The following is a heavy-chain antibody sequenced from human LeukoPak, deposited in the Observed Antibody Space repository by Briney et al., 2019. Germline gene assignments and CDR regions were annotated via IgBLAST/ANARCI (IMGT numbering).Heavy chain of an antibody. CDR2: ISANDGKA. D-gene: IGHD1-1*01. CDR3: ARELHVERDDY. V-gene: IGHV1-18*01. J-gene: IGHJ4*02. Sequence: ASVKVSCKASGFVFTSYGFTWVRQAPGQGLEWMGWISANDGKAHYSEKHQGRVTMSTDTVTSTAYMELRSLRSDDTAVYYCARELHVERDDYWGQGTLVTVSS. CDR1: GFVFTSYG.